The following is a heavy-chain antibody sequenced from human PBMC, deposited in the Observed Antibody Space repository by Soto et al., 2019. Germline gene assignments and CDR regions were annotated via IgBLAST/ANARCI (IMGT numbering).Heavy chain of an antibody. CDR2: ISYDGSNK. Sequence: QVQLVESGGGVVQPGRSLRLSCAASGFTFSSYGMHWVRQAPGKGLEWVAVISYDGSNKYYADSVKGRFTISRDNSKNMLYLQMNSLRAEDTAVYYCAKPDCSGGSCYSDFDYWGQGTLVTVSS. CDR1: GFTFSSYG. J-gene: IGHJ4*02. CDR3: AKPDCSGGSCYSDFDY. V-gene: IGHV3-30*18. D-gene: IGHD2-15*01.